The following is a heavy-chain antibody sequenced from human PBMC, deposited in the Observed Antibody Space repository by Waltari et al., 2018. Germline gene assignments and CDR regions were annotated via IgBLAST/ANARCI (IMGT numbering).Heavy chain of an antibody. CDR1: GGSISSYY. CDR3: ARQGSGGRAFDI. J-gene: IGHJ3*02. D-gene: IGHD1-26*01. V-gene: IGHV4-59*12. Sequence: QVQLQESGPGLVKPSETLSLTCTVSGGSISSYYWSWIRQPPGKGLEWIGYIYDTGSTNYNPSLKRRVTISVDTSMNQFSLKLSSLTAADTAVYYCARQGSGGRAFDIWGQGTLVTVSS. CDR2: IYDTGST.